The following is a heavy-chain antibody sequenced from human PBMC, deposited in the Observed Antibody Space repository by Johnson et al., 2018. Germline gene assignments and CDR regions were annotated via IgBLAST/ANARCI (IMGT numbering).Heavy chain of an antibody. CDR2: ISGSGDST. D-gene: IGHD2-2*01. Sequence: VQLQQSGGGLVQPGGSLRLSCAASGFSFSRYSMSWVRQAPGKGLEWVSAISGSGDSTYYADSVKGRFTISRDNSKNTLFLQMGSLRPEDMAVYYCARDQAPFGHSCPASIDYWGQGTLVAVSS. J-gene: IGHJ4*02. V-gene: IGHV3-23*01. CDR1: GFSFSRYS. CDR3: ARDQAPFGHSCPASIDY.